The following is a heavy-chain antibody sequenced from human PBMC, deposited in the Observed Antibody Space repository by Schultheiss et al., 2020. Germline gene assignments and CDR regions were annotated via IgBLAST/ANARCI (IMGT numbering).Heavy chain of an antibody. CDR2: ISSSSSYI. CDR1: GFTFSSYS. Sequence: GGSLRLSCAASGFTFSSYSMNWVRQAPGKGLEWVSYISSSSSYIDYADSVKGRFTISRDNAKNTLYLQMSSLRAEDTAVYYCAREGYYYDSSGFQHWGQGTLVTVSS. CDR3: AREGYYYDSSGFQH. V-gene: IGHV3-21*05. D-gene: IGHD3-22*01. J-gene: IGHJ1*01.